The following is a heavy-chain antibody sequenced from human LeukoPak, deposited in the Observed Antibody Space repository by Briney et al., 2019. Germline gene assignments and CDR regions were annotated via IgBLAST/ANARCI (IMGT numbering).Heavy chain of an antibody. CDR2: IKQDGSEK. CDR3: AKASGPHHYYYYMDV. CDR1: GFTFSNYW. J-gene: IGHJ6*03. Sequence: GGSLRLSCAGSGFTFSNYWMSWVRQAPGKGLEWVANIKQDGSEKYYVDSVKGRFTISRDNAKNSLYLQMNSLRAEDMALYYCAKASGPHHYYYYMDVWGKGTTVTVSS. D-gene: IGHD5-12*01. V-gene: IGHV3-7*03.